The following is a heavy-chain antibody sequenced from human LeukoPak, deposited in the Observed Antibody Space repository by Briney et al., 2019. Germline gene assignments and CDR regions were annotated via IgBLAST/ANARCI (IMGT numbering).Heavy chain of an antibody. CDR1: GGSINSRNW. Sequence: SGTLSLTCAVSGGSINSRNWWSWVRQPPGKGLEWIGEIHHSGSTNYNPSLKSRVTISVVKSKNQFSLNLSSVTAADTAVYYCARDQDYYGSGSYGPDHWGQGILVTVSS. J-gene: IGHJ5*02. V-gene: IGHV4-4*02. D-gene: IGHD3-10*01. CDR2: IHHSGST. CDR3: ARDQDYYGSGSYGPDH.